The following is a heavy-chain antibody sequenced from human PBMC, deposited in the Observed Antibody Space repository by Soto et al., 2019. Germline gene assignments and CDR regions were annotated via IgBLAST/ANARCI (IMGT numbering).Heavy chain of an antibody. CDR1: GFTFRKYA. J-gene: IGHJ6*02. CDR3: AREYQLKRRPYYYYGMDV. D-gene: IGHD2-2*01. CDR2: ISYDGSNK. Sequence: PGGSLRLSCAASGFTFRKYAMNWVRQAPGKGLEWVAVISYDGSNKYYADSVKGRFTISRDNSKNTLYLQMNSLRAEDTAVYYCAREYQLKRRPYYYYGMDVWGQGTTVTVSS. V-gene: IGHV3-30-3*01.